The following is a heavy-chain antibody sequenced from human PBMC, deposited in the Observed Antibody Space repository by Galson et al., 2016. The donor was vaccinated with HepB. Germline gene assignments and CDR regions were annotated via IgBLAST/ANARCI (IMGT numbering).Heavy chain of an antibody. D-gene: IGHD1-26*01. V-gene: IGHV3-30-3*01. CDR1: GFTFGSYA. CDR3: AKAVGESSVSLPDY. J-gene: IGHJ4*02. CDR2: ISYDGNNK. Sequence: SLRLSCAASGFTFGSYAMYWVRQAPGKGLEWVAVISYDGNNKYFAGSVKRRFTISRENSYNTLYLQMRSLRPDDTAVYHCAKAVGESSVSLPDYWGQGALVTVSS.